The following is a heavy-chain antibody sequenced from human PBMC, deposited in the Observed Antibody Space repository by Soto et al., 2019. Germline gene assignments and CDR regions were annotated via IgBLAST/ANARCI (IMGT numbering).Heavy chain of an antibody. J-gene: IGHJ4*02. Sequence: GGSLRLSCAASGFTFSNAWMNWVRQAPGKGLEWVGRIKSKTDGGTTDYAAPVKGRFTISRDDSKNTLYLQMNSLKTEDTAVYYCTTDLAYDILTGYSSIDYWGQGTLVTVSS. CDR3: TTDLAYDILTGYSSIDY. D-gene: IGHD3-9*01. CDR2: IKSKTDGGTT. V-gene: IGHV3-15*07. CDR1: GFTFSNAW.